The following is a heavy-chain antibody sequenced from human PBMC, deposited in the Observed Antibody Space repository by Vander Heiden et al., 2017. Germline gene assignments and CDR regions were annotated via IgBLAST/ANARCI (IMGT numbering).Heavy chain of an antibody. D-gene: IGHD3-10*01. J-gene: IGHJ4*02. CDR3: AKETLRQIWFSVDY. V-gene: IGHV3-23*01. CDR1: GFTFSAYA. CDR2: IVYSGDTT. Sequence: SLRLSCVASGFTFSAYAMSWVRQAPGKGLEWVSTIVYSGDTTYYADSVKGRFTISRDNSKNTLYLLMNSLRAEDTAVYFCAKETLRQIWFSVDYWGQGTLVTVSS.